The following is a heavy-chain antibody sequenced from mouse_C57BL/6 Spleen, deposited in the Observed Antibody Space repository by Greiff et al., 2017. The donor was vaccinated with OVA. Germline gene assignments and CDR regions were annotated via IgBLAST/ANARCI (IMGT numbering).Heavy chain of an antibody. CDR1: GYTFTSYW. D-gene: IGHD2-5*01. CDR2: IDPSDSYT. Sequence: QVQLQQSGAELVRPGTSVKLSCKASGYTFTSYWMHWVKQRPGQGLEWIGVIDPSDSYTNYNQKFKGKATLTVDTSSSTAYMQLSSLTSEDSAVYYCARGDYSNYVRYFDVWGTGTTVTVSS. J-gene: IGHJ1*03. CDR3: ARGDYSNYVRYFDV. V-gene: IGHV1-59*01.